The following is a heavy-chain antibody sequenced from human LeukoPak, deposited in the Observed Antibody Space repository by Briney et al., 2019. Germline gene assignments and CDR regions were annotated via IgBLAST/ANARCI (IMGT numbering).Heavy chain of an antibody. J-gene: IGHJ4*02. V-gene: IGHV4-59*01. Sequence: SETLSLTCTVSGGSISSYYWSWIRQPPGKGLEWIGYIYYSGSTNYNPSLKSRVTISVDTSKNQFSLKLSSVTAADTAVYYCARDQYDFWSGYYTDWGQGTLVTVSS. CDR1: GGSISSYY. CDR3: ARDQYDFWSGYYTD. CDR2: IYYSGST. D-gene: IGHD3-3*01.